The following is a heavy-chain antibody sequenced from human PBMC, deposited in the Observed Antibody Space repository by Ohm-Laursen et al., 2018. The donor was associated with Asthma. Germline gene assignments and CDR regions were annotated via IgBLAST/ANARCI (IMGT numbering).Heavy chain of an antibody. CDR2: INPNSGGT. D-gene: IGHD3-22*01. J-gene: IGHJ4*02. CDR3: ARVAYYYDSSGYYFAY. CDR1: GYTFTGYY. V-gene: IGHV1-2*06. Sequence: GASVKVSCKASGYTFTGYYMHWVRQAPGQGLEWMGRINPNSGGTNYAQKFQGRVTMTRDTSISTAYMGLSRLRSDDTAVYYCARVAYYYDSSGYYFAYWGQGTLVTVSS.